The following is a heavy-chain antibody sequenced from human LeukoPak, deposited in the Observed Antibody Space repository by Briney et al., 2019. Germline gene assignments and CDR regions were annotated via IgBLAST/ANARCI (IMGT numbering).Heavy chain of an antibody. CDR3: ARVPYNWNYGYFDY. J-gene: IGHJ4*02. Sequence: PSQTLSLTCTVSGGSISSGSYYWSWIRQPAGKGLEWIGRIYTSGSTNYNPSLKSRVTISVDTSKNQFSLKLSSMTAADTAVYYCARVPYNWNYGYFDYWGQGTLVTVSS. V-gene: IGHV4-61*02. CDR1: GGSISSGSYY. CDR2: IYTSGST. D-gene: IGHD1-7*01.